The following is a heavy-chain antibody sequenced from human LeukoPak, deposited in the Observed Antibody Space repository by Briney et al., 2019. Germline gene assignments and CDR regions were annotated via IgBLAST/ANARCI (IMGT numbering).Heavy chain of an antibody. D-gene: IGHD2-8*01. Sequence: PVGVLRLSCATSGFTFSDTAIHGVRQASGNGLEGVGRIRDKGYGHATAYAASVKGRFNHSSDDARNTAYLQMNSMKTEDTALYYCTTPNEGNWFGPWGQGTLVTVSS. V-gene: IGHV3-73*01. CDR3: TTPNEGNWFGP. CDR1: GFTFSDTA. J-gene: IGHJ5*02. CDR2: IRDKGYGHAT.